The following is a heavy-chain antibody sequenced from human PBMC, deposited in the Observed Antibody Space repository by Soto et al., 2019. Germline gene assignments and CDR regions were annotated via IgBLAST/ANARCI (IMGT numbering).Heavy chain of an antibody. CDR1: GLTFSGYL. J-gene: IGHJ4*02. CDR2: IKHDGSVQ. D-gene: IGHD4-4*01. V-gene: IGHV3-7*03. Sequence: GSLRLKCEAAGLTFSGYLMRWVRQAQGKGLEWVADIKHDGSVQYYVDSVKGRLTISRDNAKKQLYFQMTGLRAEDTALYYSARAPYSNAWYRFDLWGQGSLVIVT. CDR3: ARAPYSNAWYRFDL.